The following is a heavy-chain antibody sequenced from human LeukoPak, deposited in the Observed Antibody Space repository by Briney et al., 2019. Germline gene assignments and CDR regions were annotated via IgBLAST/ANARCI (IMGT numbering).Heavy chain of an antibody. CDR3: AREDGGNSDY. CDR1: GGSIGSYY. D-gene: IGHD4-23*01. V-gene: IGHV4-59*12. J-gene: IGHJ4*02. Sequence: SETLSLTCTVSGGSIGSYYWSWIRQPPGKGLEWIGYIYYSGSTNYNPSLKSRVTISVDTSKNQFSLKLSSVTAADTAVYYCAREDGGNSDYWGQGTLVTVSS. CDR2: IYYSGST.